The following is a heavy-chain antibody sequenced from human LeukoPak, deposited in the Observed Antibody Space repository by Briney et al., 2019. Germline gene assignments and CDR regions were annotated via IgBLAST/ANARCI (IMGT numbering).Heavy chain of an antibody. CDR3: AKDPDNTCSSTSCYIPYY. D-gene: IGHD2-2*02. J-gene: IGHJ4*02. V-gene: IGHV3-23*01. Sequence: PGGSLRLSCADSGFTFSSYAMSWVRQAPGKGLEWVSAISGSGGSTYCADSVKGRFAISRDNSKNTLYLQMNSLRAEDTAVYYCAKDPDNTCSSTSCYIPYYWGQGTLVTVSS. CDR1: GFTFSSYA. CDR2: ISGSGGST.